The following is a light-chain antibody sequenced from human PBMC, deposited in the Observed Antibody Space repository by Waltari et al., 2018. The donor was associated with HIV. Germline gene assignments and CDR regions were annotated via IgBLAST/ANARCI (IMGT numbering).Light chain of an antibody. CDR3: NCRGNSGNKVL. V-gene: IGLV3-19*01. Sequence: SSELTQDPAVSVALGQKVMITCQGDSLRNNYASWYQQKPGQAPVLVFYGRDGRPSGFPDRFSGSSSGNTASLTITGAQAEDEADYYCNCRGNSGNKVLFGGGTRLTVL. CDR2: GRD. CDR1: SLRNNY. J-gene: IGLJ2*01.